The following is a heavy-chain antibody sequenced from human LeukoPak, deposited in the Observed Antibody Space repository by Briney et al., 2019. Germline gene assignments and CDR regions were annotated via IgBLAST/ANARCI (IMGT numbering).Heavy chain of an antibody. CDR3: ARGAISSWYED. Sequence: GGSLRLSCAGSGFTVSSNYMSWVRQALGKGLEWVSVLYSGGSIFYADSVKGRFTISRDISKNMLFLQMNSLRADDTAVYCCARGAISSWYEDWGQGTLVTVSS. D-gene: IGHD6-13*01. CDR1: GFTVSSNY. V-gene: IGHV3-66*01. J-gene: IGHJ4*02. CDR2: LYSGGSI.